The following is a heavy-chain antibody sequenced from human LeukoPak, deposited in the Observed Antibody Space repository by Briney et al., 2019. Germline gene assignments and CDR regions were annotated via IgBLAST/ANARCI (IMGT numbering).Heavy chain of an antibody. CDR3: ARGGLAVAGHSPTFF. Sequence: GGSLRLSCAASGFTFSTYEMNWVRQAPGKGLQWISYISNTGSTIYYADSVKGRFTISRDNAKNSLYLQMNSLRGEDTAVYYCARGGLAVAGHSPTFFWGQGTLVTVSS. J-gene: IGHJ4*02. V-gene: IGHV3-48*03. CDR1: GFTFSTYE. D-gene: IGHD6-19*01. CDR2: ISNTGSTI.